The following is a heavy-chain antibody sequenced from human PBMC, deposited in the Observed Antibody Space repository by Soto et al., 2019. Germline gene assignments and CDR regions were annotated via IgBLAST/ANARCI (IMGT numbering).Heavy chain of an antibody. D-gene: IGHD6-13*01. CDR3: ATLPTGIATAGSQDI. CDR2: MNPNSGNT. CDR1: GYTFTNYD. Sequence: ASVKVSCKASGYTFTNYDINWVRQATGQGLEWMGWMNPNSGNTGYAQKFQGRVTMTRNTSISTAYMELSSLRSEDTAVYFCATLPTGIATAGSQDIWGQGTLVTVSS. J-gene: IGHJ4*02. V-gene: IGHV1-8*01.